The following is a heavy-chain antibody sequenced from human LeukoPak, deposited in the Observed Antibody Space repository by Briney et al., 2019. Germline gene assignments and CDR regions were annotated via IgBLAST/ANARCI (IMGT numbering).Heavy chain of an antibody. Sequence: SVKVSCKASGGTFSSYAISWVRQAPGQELEWMGGIIPIFGTANYAQKFQGRVTITADESTSTAYMELSSLRSEDTAVYYCAREDSGYGSPFNDYWGQGTLVTVSS. CDR3: AREDSGYGSPFNDY. CDR1: GGTFSSYA. D-gene: IGHD5-12*01. CDR2: IIPIFGTA. V-gene: IGHV1-69*13. J-gene: IGHJ4*02.